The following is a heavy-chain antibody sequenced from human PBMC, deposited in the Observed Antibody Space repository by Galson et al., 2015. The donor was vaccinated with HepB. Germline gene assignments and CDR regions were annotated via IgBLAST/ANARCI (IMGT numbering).Heavy chain of an antibody. CDR1: GYTFTTYG. J-gene: IGHJ5*02. CDR3: VRDWLAARPGWFDP. D-gene: IGHD6-6*01. V-gene: IGHV1-18*01. CDR2: ISAYNGNT. Sequence: SVKVSCKASGYTFTTYGISWVRQAPGQGLEWMGWISAYNGNTNYAQKFQDRVTMTTDTSMSTAYMELRSLRSDDTAVYYCVRDWLAARPGWFDPWGQGTLVTVSS.